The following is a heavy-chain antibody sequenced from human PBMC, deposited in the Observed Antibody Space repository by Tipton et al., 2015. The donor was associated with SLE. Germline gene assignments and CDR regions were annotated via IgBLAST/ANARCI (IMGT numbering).Heavy chain of an antibody. Sequence: SLRLSCAASGFTFSIYVMSWVRQAPGKGLEWVSYISLSGSTIYYADSVKGRFTISRDNAKNSLYLQMNSLRAEDTAVYYCSSVRYCSGGSCPYYFDYWGQGTLVTVSS. D-gene: IGHD2-15*01. CDR1: GFTFSIYV. CDR2: ISLSGSTI. J-gene: IGHJ4*02. V-gene: IGHV3-11*04. CDR3: SSVRYCSGGSCPYYFDY.